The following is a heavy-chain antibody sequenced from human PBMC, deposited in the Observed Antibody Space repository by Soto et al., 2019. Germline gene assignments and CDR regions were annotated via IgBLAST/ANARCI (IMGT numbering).Heavy chain of an antibody. Sequence: SETLSLTCTVSGGSISSGDYYWSWIRQPPGKGLEWIGYIYYSGSTYYNPSLKSRVTISVDTSKNQFSLKLSSVTAADTAVYYCARVKNYCGGDCYLPGPFDYWGQGTLVTVSS. CDR1: GGSISSGDYY. CDR3: ARVKNYCGGDCYLPGPFDY. V-gene: IGHV4-30-4*01. CDR2: IYYSGST. J-gene: IGHJ4*02. D-gene: IGHD2-21*02.